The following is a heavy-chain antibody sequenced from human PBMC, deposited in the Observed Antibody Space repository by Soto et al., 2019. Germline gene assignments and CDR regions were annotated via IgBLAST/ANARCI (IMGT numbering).Heavy chain of an antibody. J-gene: IGHJ4*02. CDR3: ARPTYYYDSSGPPAY. Sequence: PGGSLRLSCAVSGFTFNSYSMNWVRQAPGKGLEWVSSISSFSNYMYYTDSVKGQFTISRDYARNSLYLQMNSLRAEDTAFFYFARPTYYYDSSGPPAYWGQGTLVTV. CDR2: ISSFSNYM. D-gene: IGHD3-22*01. V-gene: IGHV3-21*01. CDR1: GFTFNSYS.